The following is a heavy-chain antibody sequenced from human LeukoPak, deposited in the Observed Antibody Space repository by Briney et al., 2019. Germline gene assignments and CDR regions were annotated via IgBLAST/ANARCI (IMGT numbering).Heavy chain of an antibody. D-gene: IGHD2-21*02. V-gene: IGHV3-30*18. Sequence: GGSLRLSCAASGFTFSSYGMHWVRQAPGKGLEWVAVISYDGSNKYYADSVKGRFTISRDNSKNTLYLQMNSLRAEDTAVYYCVKSEAYCGGDCYSYGMDVRGQGTTVTVSS. J-gene: IGHJ6*02. CDR2: ISYDGSNK. CDR3: VKSEAYCGGDCYSYGMDV. CDR1: GFTFSSYG.